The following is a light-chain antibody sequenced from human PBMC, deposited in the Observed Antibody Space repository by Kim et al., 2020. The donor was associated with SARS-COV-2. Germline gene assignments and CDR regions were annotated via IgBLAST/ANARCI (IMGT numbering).Light chain of an antibody. J-gene: IGKJ4*01. CDR2: DAS. V-gene: IGKV3-11*01. CDR1: QGVSSY. Sequence: WSPGERATLSCRASQGVSSYLAWYQQKPGQAPRLLIYDASNRATGIPARFSGSGSGTDFTLTISSLEPEDFAVYYCQQRSNWPLTFGGGTKVDIK. CDR3: QQRSNWPLT.